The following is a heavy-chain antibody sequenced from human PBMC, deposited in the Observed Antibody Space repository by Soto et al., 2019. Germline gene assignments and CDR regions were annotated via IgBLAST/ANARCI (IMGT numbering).Heavy chain of an antibody. CDR2: INPSGGST. Sequence: QVQLVQSGAEVKKPGASVKVSCKASGYTFTSYYMHWVRQAPGQGLEWMGIINPSGGSTSYAQKCQGRVIMTRDTATSTVYMELSSLRSEDTGVYCCAGDAGDAFDIWGQGTMVTVSS. V-gene: IGHV1-46*01. CDR3: AGDAGDAFDI. J-gene: IGHJ3*02. CDR1: GYTFTSYY.